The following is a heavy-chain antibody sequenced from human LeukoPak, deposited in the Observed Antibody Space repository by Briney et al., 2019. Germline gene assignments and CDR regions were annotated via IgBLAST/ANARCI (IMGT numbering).Heavy chain of an antibody. D-gene: IGHD3-22*01. J-gene: IGHJ5*02. CDR1: GGSFIGFH. Sequence: SETLSLTCAVYGGSFIGFHWNWIRQPPWKGLEGIGHISDSGSTNYNPSLTSRVTISVDPSKNQFSLNLSSVTAADTAVYYCAPPPYYYEANGYSVAWGQGTLVTVSS. CDR3: APPPYYYEANGYSVA. CDR2: ISDSGST. V-gene: IGHV4-34*01.